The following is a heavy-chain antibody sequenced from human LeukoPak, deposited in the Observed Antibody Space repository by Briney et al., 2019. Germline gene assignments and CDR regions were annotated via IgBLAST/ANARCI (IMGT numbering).Heavy chain of an antibody. Sequence: GGSLRLSCAASGFTFSSYVMSWVRQAPGKGLEWVSTIIGSDDNTYYADSVKGRFTISRDNSKNTLYLQTNSLRAEDTAVYYGAKGKYSSGWYVFDYWGQGTLVTVSS. V-gene: IGHV3-23*01. CDR2: IIGSDDNT. CDR1: GFTFSSYV. J-gene: IGHJ4*02. D-gene: IGHD6-19*01. CDR3: AKGKYSSGWYVFDY.